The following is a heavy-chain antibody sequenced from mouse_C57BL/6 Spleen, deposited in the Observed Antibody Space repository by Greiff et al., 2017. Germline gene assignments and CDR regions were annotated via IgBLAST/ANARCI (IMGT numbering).Heavy chain of an antibody. CDR2: IDPATGGT. J-gene: IGHJ3*01. CDR1: GYTFTDYE. D-gene: IGHD2-1*01. V-gene: IGHV1-15*01. Sequence: QVQLQQSGAELVRPGASVTLSCKASGYTFTDYEMHWVKQTPVHGLEWIGAIDPATGGTAYNQKFKGKAILTADKSSSTAYMELRSLTSEDSAVYYCTRYGNPWFAYWGQGTLVTVSA. CDR3: TRYGNPWFAY.